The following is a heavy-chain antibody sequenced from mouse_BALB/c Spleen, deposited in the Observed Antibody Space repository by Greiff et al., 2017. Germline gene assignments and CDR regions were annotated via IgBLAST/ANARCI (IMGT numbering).Heavy chain of an antibody. CDR2: INPSNGRT. CDR3: ARWITTVVATRYFDG. V-gene: IGHV1S81*02. D-gene: IGHD1-1*01. J-gene: IGHJ1*01. Sequence: VQLQQPGAELVKPGASVKLSCKASGYTFTSYWMHWVKQRPGQGLEWIGEINPSNGRTNYNEKFKSKATLTVDKSSSTAYMQLSSLTSEDSAVYYCARWITTVVATRYFDGWGAGTTVTVSS. CDR1: GYTFTSYW.